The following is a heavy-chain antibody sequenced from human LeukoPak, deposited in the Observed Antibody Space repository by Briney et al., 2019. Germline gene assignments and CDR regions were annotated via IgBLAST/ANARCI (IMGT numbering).Heavy chain of an antibody. Sequence: ASVKVSCKASGGTFSSYAISWVRQAPGQGLEWMGGIIPILGTANYAQKFQGRVTITTDESTSTAYMELSSLRSEDTAVYYCARTQLLYGGYYYYYMDVWGKGTTVTVSS. V-gene: IGHV1-69*05. J-gene: IGHJ6*03. CDR3: ARTQLLYGGYYYYYMDV. CDR1: GGTFSSYA. D-gene: IGHD2-2*02. CDR2: IIPILGTA.